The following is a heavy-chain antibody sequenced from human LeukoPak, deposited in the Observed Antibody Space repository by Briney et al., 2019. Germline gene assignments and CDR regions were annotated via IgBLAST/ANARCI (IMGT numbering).Heavy chain of an antibody. V-gene: IGHV2-5*02. CDR2: LYWDDDK. CDR3: AHSHSDTAMVTFDY. Sequence: SGPTLVKPTQTLTLICTFSGVSLTTSGVGVGWIRQPPGKALEGLALLYWDDDKRYSPSLKSRLTITKDTSKNQVVLTLTNMDPVDTATYYCAHSHSDTAMVTFDYWGQGTLVTVSS. J-gene: IGHJ4*02. CDR1: GVSLTTSGVG. D-gene: IGHD5-18*01.